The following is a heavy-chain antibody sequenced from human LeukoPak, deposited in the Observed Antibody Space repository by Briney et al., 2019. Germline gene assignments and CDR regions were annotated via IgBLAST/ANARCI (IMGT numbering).Heavy chain of an antibody. V-gene: IGHV3-7*01. CDR3: ARDDCSSISCYHNWFDP. CDR1: GLTFSSYW. Sequence: GGSLRLSCAASGLTFSSYWMSWVRQAPGKGLEWVANIKQDGSEKYYVDSVKGRFTVSSDNAKNSLYLQMNSLRAEDTAVCYCARDDCSSISCYHNWFDPWGQGTLVTVSS. J-gene: IGHJ5*02. CDR2: IKQDGSEK. D-gene: IGHD2-2*01.